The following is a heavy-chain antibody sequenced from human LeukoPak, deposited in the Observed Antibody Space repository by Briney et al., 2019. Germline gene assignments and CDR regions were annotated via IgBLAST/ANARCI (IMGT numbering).Heavy chain of an antibody. CDR3: ASLEKNGIVGATSRAFDI. CDR2: IYYSGST. V-gene: IGHV4-59*01. D-gene: IGHD1-26*01. CDR1: GGSISSYY. Sequence: SETLSLTCTVSGGSISSYYWSWIRQPPGKGLEWIGYIYYSGSTNYNPSLKSRVTISVDTSKNQFSLKLSSVTAADTAVYYCASLEKNGIVGATSRAFDIWGQGTMVTVSS. J-gene: IGHJ3*02.